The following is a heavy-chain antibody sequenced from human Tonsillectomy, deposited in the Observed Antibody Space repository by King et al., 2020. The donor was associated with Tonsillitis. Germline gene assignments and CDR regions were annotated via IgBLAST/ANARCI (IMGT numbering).Heavy chain of an antibody. CDR2: ISASSGST. D-gene: IGHD3-10*01. CDR1: GFTFSSYA. J-gene: IGHJ4*02. CDR3: AKDNEEVPSTMAGN. V-gene: IGHV3-23*04. Sequence: VQLVESGGGLVQPGGSLRLSCTASGFTFSSYAMTWVRQAPGKGLEWVSAISASSGSTSYADSVKGRFTISRDNSQSTLFLQMDTLRAEDTAIYYCAKDNEEVPSTMAGNWGQGTLVTVSS.